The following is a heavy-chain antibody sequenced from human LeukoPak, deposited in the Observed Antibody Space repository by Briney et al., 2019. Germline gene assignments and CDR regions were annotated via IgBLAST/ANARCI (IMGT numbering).Heavy chain of an antibody. D-gene: IGHD2-15*01. CDR2: ISAYNSNI. CDR3: ARDDLDCSGGTCYPDDF. Sequence: ASVKVSCKASGYTFSSYGISWVRQAPGQGLERMGWISAYNSNIKYAQKFQGRVTMTTDTSTSTAYMELRSLRSDDTAMYFCARDDLDCSGGTCYPDDFWGQGTLVTVSS. CDR1: GYTFSSYG. V-gene: IGHV1-18*01. J-gene: IGHJ4*02.